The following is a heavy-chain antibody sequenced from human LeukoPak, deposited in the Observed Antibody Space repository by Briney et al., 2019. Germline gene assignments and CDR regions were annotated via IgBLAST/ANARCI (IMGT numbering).Heavy chain of an antibody. CDR1: GYNFANYW. J-gene: IGHJ4*02. V-gene: IGHV5-51*01. CDR3: AKHSCGDYSIAY. CDR2: IYPGDSDT. D-gene: IGHD4-17*01. Sequence: GESLKISCKGSGYNFANYWIGWVRQLPGKGLEWMGFIYPGDSDTRYSPYFEGQVTISAEKSISSAYLQWHSLRASDTAIYYCAKHSCGDYSIAYWGQGTLVNVSS.